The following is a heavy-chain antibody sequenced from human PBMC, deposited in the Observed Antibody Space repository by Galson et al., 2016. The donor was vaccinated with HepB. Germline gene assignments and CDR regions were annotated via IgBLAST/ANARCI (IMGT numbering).Heavy chain of an antibody. CDR1: GFTFDRCG. V-gene: IGHV3-23*01. Sequence: SLRLSCAASGFTFDRCGMTWFRQAPGKGLEWAPTICGRCGDVDYADSVKGRFTISRDDSKSTLYLHMNSLRVEDTAIYYCAIDPSQWHDLLFGNWAQGTLVTVSA. CDR3: AIDPSQWHDLLFGN. J-gene: IGHJ4*02. CDR2: ICGRCGDV. D-gene: IGHD6-19*01.